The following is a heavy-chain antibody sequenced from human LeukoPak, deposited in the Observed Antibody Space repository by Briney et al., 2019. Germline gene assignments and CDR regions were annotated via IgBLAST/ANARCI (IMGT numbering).Heavy chain of an antibody. V-gene: IGHV1-2*02. CDR1: GGTFSSYA. J-gene: IGHJ3*02. CDR3: EGSGTTPDGAFDI. Sequence: ASVKVSCKASGGTFSSYAISWVRQAPGQGLEWMGWINPNSGGTNYAQKFQGRVTMTRDTSISTAYMELSRLRSDDTAVYYCEGSGTTPDGAFDIWGQGTMVTVSS. D-gene: IGHD3-10*01. CDR2: INPNSGGT.